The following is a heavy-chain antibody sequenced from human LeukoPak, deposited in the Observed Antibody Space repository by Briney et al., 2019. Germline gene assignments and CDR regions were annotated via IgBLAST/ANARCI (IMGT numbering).Heavy chain of an antibody. D-gene: IGHD5-24*01. CDR2: SSSGSST. CDR1: GFTFSNYW. V-gene: IGHV3-74*01. J-gene: IGHJ4*02. Sequence: GGSLRLSCEASGFTFSNYWMHCVRQAPGKGLMWVSRSSSGSSTTFADSVKGRFTISRDNAKSTLYLQMNSLGAEDTAVYYCTRRRDGAHEGFDYWGLGTLVTVSS. CDR3: TRRRDGAHEGFDY.